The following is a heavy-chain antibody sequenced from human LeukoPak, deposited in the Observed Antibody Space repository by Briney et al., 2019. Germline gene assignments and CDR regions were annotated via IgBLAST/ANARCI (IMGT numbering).Heavy chain of an antibody. CDR2: ISASDGTS. D-gene: IGHD5-18*01. Sequence: GGSLRLSCAASGFTFSRYWMNWVRQAPGKGLEWVSGISASDGTSDYTDSVKGRFTISRDNSKNTLYLQMNSLRAEDTAIYYCAKERTPGSYGCFDSWGQGTLATVSS. J-gene: IGHJ4*02. CDR3: AKERTPGSYGCFDS. V-gene: IGHV3-23*01. CDR1: GFTFSRYW.